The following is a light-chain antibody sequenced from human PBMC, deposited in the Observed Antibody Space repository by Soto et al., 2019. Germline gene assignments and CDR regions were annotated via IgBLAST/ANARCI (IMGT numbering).Light chain of an antibody. J-gene: IGKJ1*01. CDR1: QSVLYSPNNKNY. Sequence: DIVMTQSPDSLAVSLGERATINCKSSQSVLYSPNNKNYLAWYQHKPGQPPKMLIYWASILESGVPDRFSGRGSGTDFTLTISSLQSEDVAVYYCQQYYTNSWSFGQGTKVEIK. CDR3: QQYYTNSWS. V-gene: IGKV4-1*01. CDR2: WAS.